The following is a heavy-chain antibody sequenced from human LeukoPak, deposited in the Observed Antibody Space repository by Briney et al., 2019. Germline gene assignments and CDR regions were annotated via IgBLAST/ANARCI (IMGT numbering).Heavy chain of an antibody. D-gene: IGHD3-10*01. CDR1: GGSISSSSYY. CDR3: SRARVHYFDLGNYYNVIDY. J-gene: IGHJ4*02. V-gene: IGHV4-39*07. CDR2: IYYNGST. Sequence: NPSETLSLTCTVSGGSISSSSYYWGWIRQPPGKGLEWIGSIYYNGSTYYNPSLKSRVTISVDTSKNQFSLKLSSVTAADTAVYYCSRARVHYFDLGNYYNVIDYWGQGTLVTVSS.